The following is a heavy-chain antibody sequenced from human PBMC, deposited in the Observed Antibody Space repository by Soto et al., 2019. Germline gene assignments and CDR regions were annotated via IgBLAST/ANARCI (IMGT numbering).Heavy chain of an antibody. V-gene: IGHV4-59*01. CDR2: VHYSGST. D-gene: IGHD3-10*01. J-gene: IGHJ4*02. Sequence: PSETLSLTCTVSDGSISSYSWSWIRQPPGKGLEWIGYVHYSGSTGYNPCLKSRVTISVDTSKNQLSLKVTSVTTADTAIYFCARGRVPAVGGQGTLVTVSS. CDR3: ARGRVPAV. CDR1: DGSISSYS.